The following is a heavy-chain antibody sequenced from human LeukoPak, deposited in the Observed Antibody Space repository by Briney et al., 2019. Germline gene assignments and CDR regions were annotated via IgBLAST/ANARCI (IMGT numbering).Heavy chain of an antibody. CDR2: IYTSGST. J-gene: IGHJ4*02. Sequence: SETLSLTCTVSGVSISSYYWSWIRQPAGKGLEWIGRIYTSGSTNYNPSLKSRVTMSVDTSKKQSSLNLTTVTAADTAAYYCASSSSGWFWNYWGQGTVVTVSS. V-gene: IGHV4-4*07. D-gene: IGHD6-19*01. CDR1: GVSISSYY. CDR3: ASSSSGWFWNY.